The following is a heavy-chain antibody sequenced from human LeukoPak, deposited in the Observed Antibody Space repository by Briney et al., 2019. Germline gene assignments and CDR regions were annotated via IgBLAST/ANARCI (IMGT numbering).Heavy chain of an antibody. J-gene: IGHJ4*02. D-gene: IGHD3-3*01. CDR1: GGSFSAYY. V-gene: IGHV4-34*01. Sequence: SETLSLTCAVSGGSFSAYYWTWIRQPPGKGLEWIGEINHSGSTNYNPSLKSRVTISVDTSKNQFSLKLSSVTAADTAVYYCARSYYDFWSGYYTGSPFDYWGQGTLVTVSS. CDR3: ARSYYDFWSGYYTGSPFDY. CDR2: INHSGST.